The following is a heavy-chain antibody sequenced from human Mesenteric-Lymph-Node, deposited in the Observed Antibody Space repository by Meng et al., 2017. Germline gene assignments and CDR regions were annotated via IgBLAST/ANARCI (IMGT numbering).Heavy chain of an antibody. V-gene: IGHV4-34*01. CDR2: INHSGST. Sequence: SETLSLTCTVSGGSISSYYWSWIRQPPGKGLEWIGEINHSGSTNYNPSLKSRVTISVDTSKNQFSLKLSSVTAADTAVYYCARVHPSTTTYYYYGMDVWGQGTTVTVSS. D-gene: IGHD5/OR15-5a*01. J-gene: IGHJ6*02. CDR3: ARVHPSTTTYYYYGMDV. CDR1: GGSISSYY.